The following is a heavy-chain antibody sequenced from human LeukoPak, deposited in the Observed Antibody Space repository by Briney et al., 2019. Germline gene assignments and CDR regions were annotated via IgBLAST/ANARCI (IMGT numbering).Heavy chain of an antibody. D-gene: IGHD3-16*02. J-gene: IGHJ4*02. V-gene: IGHV1-46*01. CDR1: GYTFTSYY. CDR2: INPSGGST. Sequence: ASVKVSCKASGYTFTSYYMHWVRQAPGQGLEWMGIINPSGGSTSYAQKFQGRVTMTRDTSISTAYTELSRLRSDDTAVYYCASISSAYDYVWGSYRFFDYWGQGTLVTVSS. CDR3: ASISSAYDYVWGSYRFFDY.